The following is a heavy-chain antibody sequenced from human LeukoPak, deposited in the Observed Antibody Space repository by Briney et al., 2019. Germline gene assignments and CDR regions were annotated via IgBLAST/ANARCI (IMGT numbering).Heavy chain of an antibody. V-gene: IGHV1-18*01. J-gene: IGHJ6*03. D-gene: IGHD3-22*01. CDR1: GYTLTSYG. Sequence: ASVKVSCKASGYTLTSYGISWVRQAPGQGLEWMGWISAYNGNTNYAQKLQGRVTMTTDTSTSTAYMELRSLRSDDTAVYYCARDYYYDSSGYYYYYYMDVWGKGTTVTVSS. CDR2: ISAYNGNT. CDR3: ARDYYYDSSGYYYYYYMDV.